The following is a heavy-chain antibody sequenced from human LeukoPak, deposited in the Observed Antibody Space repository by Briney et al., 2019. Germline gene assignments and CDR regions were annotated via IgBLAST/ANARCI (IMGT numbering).Heavy chain of an antibody. CDR3: ARVMAAAGRSLDY. CDR2: INPNSGGT. V-gene: IGHV1-2*02. D-gene: IGHD6-13*01. Sequence: ASLKLSCKASGYTFTDYFMHWVRQAPGQGLEWMGWINPNSGGTNYAQKFQGRVTMTRDTSINTAYMELSRLRSDDTAVYYCARVMAAAGRSLDYWGQGTLVTVSS. J-gene: IGHJ4*02. CDR1: GYTFTDYF.